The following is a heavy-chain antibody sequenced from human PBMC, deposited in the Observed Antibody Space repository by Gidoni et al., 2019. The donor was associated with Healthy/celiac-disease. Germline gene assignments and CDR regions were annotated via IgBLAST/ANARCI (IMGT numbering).Heavy chain of an antibody. J-gene: IGHJ2*01. CDR1: GFPFSSYD. Sequence: EVQLVESGGGLVQPGGSLRLSCAASGFPFSSYDMHWVRQATGKGLDGVSAIGTAGDTYYPGSVKGRFTISRENAKNSLYLQMNSLRAGDTAVYYCARARLYYYDSSGYWRNYWYFDLWGRGTLVTVSS. V-gene: IGHV3-13*01. CDR2: IGTAGDT. D-gene: IGHD3-22*01. CDR3: ARARLYYYDSSGYWRNYWYFDL.